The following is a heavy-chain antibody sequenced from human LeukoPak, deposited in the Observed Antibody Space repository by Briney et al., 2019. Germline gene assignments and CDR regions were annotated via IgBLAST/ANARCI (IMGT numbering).Heavy chain of an antibody. D-gene: IGHD4-17*01. CDR1: GYSFTSYW. V-gene: IGHV5-51*01. J-gene: IGHJ4*02. Sequence: PGESLKISCKGSGYSFTSYWIGWVRQMPGKGLEWMGIIYPGDSDTRYSPSFQGQVTISADKSISTAYLQWSSLKASDTAMYYCARHPGYGDAARSLDYWGQGTLVTVSS. CDR3: ARHPGYGDAARSLDY. CDR2: IYPGDSDT.